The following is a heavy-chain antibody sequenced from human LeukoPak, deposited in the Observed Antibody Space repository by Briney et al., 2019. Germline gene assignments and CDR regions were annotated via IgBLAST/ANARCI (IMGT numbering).Heavy chain of an antibody. Sequence: SVKVSCKASGYTFTGYYMNWVRQAPGQGLEWMGRINPNSGGTNYAQKFQGRVTMTRDTSISTAYMELSRLRSDDTAVYYCASLVEMATIRVFDYWGQGTLVTVSS. J-gene: IGHJ4*02. CDR2: INPNSGGT. CDR3: ASLVEMATIRVFDY. V-gene: IGHV1-2*06. D-gene: IGHD5-24*01. CDR1: GYTFTGYY.